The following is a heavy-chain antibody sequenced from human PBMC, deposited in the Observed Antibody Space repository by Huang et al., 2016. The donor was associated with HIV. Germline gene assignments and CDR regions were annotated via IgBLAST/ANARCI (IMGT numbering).Heavy chain of an antibody. CDR3: ARGGGIQLWLLGYYYMDV. J-gene: IGHJ6*03. V-gene: IGHV1-18*01. CDR1: GYTFSSFG. Sequence: QVQLVQSGAEVKKPGASVKVSCKASGYTFSSFGISWVRQGPGQGLEWVGWISVYNGNTKCAQKFQCRLTMTTDTATSTADMELRSLRSDDTAVYYCARGGGIQLWLLGYYYMDVWGNGTTVTVSS. D-gene: IGHD5-18*01. CDR2: ISVYNGNT.